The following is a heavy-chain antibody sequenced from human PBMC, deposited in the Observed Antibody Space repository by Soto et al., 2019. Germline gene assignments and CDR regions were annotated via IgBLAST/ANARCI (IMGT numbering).Heavy chain of an antibody. J-gene: IGHJ5*02. V-gene: IGHV4-59*01. Sequence: SETLSLTCSVSGGSISIYYWSWIRQPPGKGLEWIGYISYSGSTKYNPSLKSRVTVLKDRSQNQFSLKLTSVTAADTAVYYCVRVSDWFDPWGQGTLVTVSS. CDR2: ISYSGST. CDR3: VRVSDWFDP. CDR1: GGSISIYY.